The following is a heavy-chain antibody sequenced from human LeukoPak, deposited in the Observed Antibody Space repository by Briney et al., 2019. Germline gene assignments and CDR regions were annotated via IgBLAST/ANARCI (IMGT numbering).Heavy chain of an antibody. D-gene: IGHD6-6*01. CDR1: GFTFSSYW. CDR3: ARDQYSSSRLDAFDI. V-gene: IGHV3-33*08. J-gene: IGHJ3*02. Sequence: GGSLRLSCAASGFTFSSYWMHWVRQAPGKGLEWVAVIWYDGSNKYYADSVKGRFTISRDNSKNTLYLQMNSLRAEDTAVYYCARDQYSSSRLDAFDIWGQGTMVTVSS. CDR2: IWYDGSNK.